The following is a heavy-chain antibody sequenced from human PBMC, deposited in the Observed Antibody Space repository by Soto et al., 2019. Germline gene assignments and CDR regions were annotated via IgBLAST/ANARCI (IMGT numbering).Heavy chain of an antibody. CDR3: ARENWGNSNWFDP. CDR2: IYDSGST. J-gene: IGHJ5*02. Sequence: PPETLSLTCTVSGRYVSNDYWSWLRQPPGKGLEWIGYIYDSGSTYYNPSLKSRVTLSVDTSKNQFSLKLRSVTAADTAVYYCARENWGNSNWFDPWGQGTLVTVSS. CDR1: GRYVSNDY. V-gene: IGHV4-59*02. D-gene: IGHD3-16*01.